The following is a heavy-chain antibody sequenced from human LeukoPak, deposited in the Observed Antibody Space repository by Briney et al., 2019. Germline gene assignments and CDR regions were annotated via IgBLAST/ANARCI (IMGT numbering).Heavy chain of an antibody. CDR2: IYYSGST. J-gene: IGHJ4*02. Sequence: SETLSLTCTVSGGSISSHYWSWIRQPPGKGLEWIGYIYYSGSTNYNPSLKSRVTMSVDTSKNQFSLKLSSVTAADTAVYYCARGSGGSGWPYFDYWGQGTLVTVSS. CDR3: ARGSGGSGWPYFDY. V-gene: IGHV4-59*11. D-gene: IGHD6-19*01. CDR1: GGSISSHY.